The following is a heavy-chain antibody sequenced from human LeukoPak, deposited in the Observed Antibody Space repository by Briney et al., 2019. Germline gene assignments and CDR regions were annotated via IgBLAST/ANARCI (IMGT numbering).Heavy chain of an antibody. CDR1: GGSFSGYY. CDR2: INHSGST. V-gene: IGHV4-34*01. D-gene: IGHD2-15*01. J-gene: IGHJ4*02. Sequence: SETLSLTCAVYGGSFSGYYWSWIRQPPGKGLEWIGEINHSGSTNYNPSLKSRVTISVDPSKNQFSLKLSSVTAADTAVYYCASEVVAATLDYWGQGTLVTVSS. CDR3: ASEVVAATLDY.